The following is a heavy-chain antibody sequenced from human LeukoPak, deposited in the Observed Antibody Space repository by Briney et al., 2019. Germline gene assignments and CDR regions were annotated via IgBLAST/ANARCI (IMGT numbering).Heavy chain of an antibody. CDR1: GFTFSSYA. Sequence: GGSLRLSCAASGFTFSSYAMSWVRQAPGKGLEWVSAISGSGGSTYYADSVKGRFTISRDNSKNTLYLQMNSLRAEDTAVYYCAKESGGSSSWLGVFLDYWGQGTLVTVSS. D-gene: IGHD6-13*01. V-gene: IGHV3-23*01. J-gene: IGHJ4*02. CDR2: ISGSGGST. CDR3: AKESGGSSSWLGVFLDY.